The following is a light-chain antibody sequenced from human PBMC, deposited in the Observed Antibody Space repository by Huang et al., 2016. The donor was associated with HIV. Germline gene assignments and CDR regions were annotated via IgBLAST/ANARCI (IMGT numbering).Light chain of an antibody. CDR1: QSVLYSSNNKNY. CDR3: QQYYSTPLT. CDR2: GAS. J-gene: IGKJ4*01. Sequence: DIVMTQSPDSLAVSLGERATINCKSSQSVLYSSNNKNYLAWYQQKPGQPPKLLIYGASTRESGGPDRFSGSGSGTDFTLTISSLQAEDVAVYYCQQYYSTPLTFGGGTKVEIK. V-gene: IGKV4-1*01.